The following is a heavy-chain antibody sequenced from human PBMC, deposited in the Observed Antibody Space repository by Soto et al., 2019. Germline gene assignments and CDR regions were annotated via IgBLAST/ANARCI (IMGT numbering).Heavy chain of an antibody. CDR3: AGVICSGHLRSDL. Sequence: EVQVVESGGGLVQPGGSLRLSCEASGFTFSSNSMNWVRQAPGKGLEWISYISSSSSTIYADSVEGRFTIYRNYAKNSRYLQMNSLRDEDTAVYYGAGVICSGHLRSDLWGQGTLVTVSS. CDR1: GFTFSSNS. D-gene: IGHD6-19*01. J-gene: IGHJ5*02. CDR2: ISSSSSTI. V-gene: IGHV3-48*02.